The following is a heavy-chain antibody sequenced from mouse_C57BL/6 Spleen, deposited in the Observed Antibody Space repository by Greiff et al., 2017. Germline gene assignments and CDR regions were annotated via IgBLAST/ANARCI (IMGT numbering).Heavy chain of an antibody. CDR1: GFTFSDYY. D-gene: IGHD1-1*01. CDR2: ISNGGGST. CDR3: ARRDYGSSHYAMDY. V-gene: IGHV5-12*01. Sequence: EVKLMESGGGLVQPGGSLKLSCAASGFTFSDYYMYWVRQTPEKRLEWVAYISNGGGSTYYPDTVKGRFTISRDNAKNTLYLQMSRLKSEDTAMYYCARRDYGSSHYAMDYWGQGTSVTVSS. J-gene: IGHJ4*01.